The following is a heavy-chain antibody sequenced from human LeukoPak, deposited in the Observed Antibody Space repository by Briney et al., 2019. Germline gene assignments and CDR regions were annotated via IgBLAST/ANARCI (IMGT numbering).Heavy chain of an antibody. D-gene: IGHD6-19*01. Sequence: SETLSLTCTVSGYSISSGYYWGWIRQPPGKGLEWIGSIYHSGSTYYNPSLKSRVTISVDTSKNQFSLKLSSVTAADTAVYYCARVPSIDRRSGWYPYYYYYYMDVWGKGTTVTVSS. CDR3: ARVPSIDRRSGWYPYYYYYYMDV. J-gene: IGHJ6*03. CDR1: GYSISSGYY. CDR2: IYHSGST. V-gene: IGHV4-38-2*02.